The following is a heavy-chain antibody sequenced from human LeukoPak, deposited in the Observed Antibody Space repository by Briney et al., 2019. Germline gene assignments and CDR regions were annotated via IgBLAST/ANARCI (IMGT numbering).Heavy chain of an antibody. CDR2: VFYSGST. Sequence: SETLSLTCTVSGGSISGYYWSWIRQPPGKTLESIGFVFYSGSTNYNTSLKSRVTISVDTSKNQFSLKLNSMTAADTAVYYCARAPRHLDVWGPGTPVTVSS. CDR1: GGSISGYY. D-gene: IGHD6-25*01. CDR3: ARAPRHLDV. V-gene: IGHV4-59*01. J-gene: IGHJ6*02.